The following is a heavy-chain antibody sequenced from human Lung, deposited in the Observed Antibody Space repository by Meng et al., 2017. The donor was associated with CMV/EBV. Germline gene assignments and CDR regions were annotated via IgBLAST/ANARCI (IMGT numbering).Heavy chain of an antibody. Sequence: SCAASGFTFSGYAMHWVRQAPGKGLEWVAVISYDGSNKYYADSVKGRFTISRDNSKNTLYLQMNSLRVEDTAIYYCASDGGEDVFAIWGQGPVVTVSS. CDR3: ASDGGEDVFAI. CDR2: ISYDGSNK. CDR1: GFTFSGYA. D-gene: IGHD3-10*01. V-gene: IGHV3-30*04. J-gene: IGHJ3*02.